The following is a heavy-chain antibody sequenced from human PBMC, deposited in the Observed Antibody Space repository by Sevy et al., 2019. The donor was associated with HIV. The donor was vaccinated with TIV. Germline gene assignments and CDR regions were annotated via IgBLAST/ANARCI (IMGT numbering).Heavy chain of an antibody. CDR1: GFIFSKFA. D-gene: IGHD4-17*01. V-gene: IGHV3-23*01. Sequence: GGSLRLSCAASGFIFSKFALSWVRQAPGRGLEWVSAVSGNDGSTYYAASVKGRFTISRDISENMLYFQMNSLSAEDTAVDYCAKDFSYGGNSWNFDFWGQGTLVTVSS. CDR2: VSGNDGST. CDR3: AKDFSYGGNSWNFDF. J-gene: IGHJ4*02.